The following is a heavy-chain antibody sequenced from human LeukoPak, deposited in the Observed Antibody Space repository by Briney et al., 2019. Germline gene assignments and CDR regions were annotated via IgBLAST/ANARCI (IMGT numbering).Heavy chain of an antibody. CDR3: ARVLAAAGTGFDY. D-gene: IGHD6-13*01. Sequence: SETLSLTCTVSGGSISSSSYYWGWIRQPPGKGLEWIGSIYYSGSTYYNPSLKSRVTISVDTSKNQFSLKLSSVTAADTAVYYCARVLAAAGTGFDYWGQGTLVTVSS. J-gene: IGHJ4*02. V-gene: IGHV4-39*01. CDR1: GGSISSSSYY. CDR2: IYYSGST.